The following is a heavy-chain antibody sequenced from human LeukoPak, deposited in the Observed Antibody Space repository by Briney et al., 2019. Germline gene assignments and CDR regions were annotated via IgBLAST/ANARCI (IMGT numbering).Heavy chain of an antibody. V-gene: IGHV4-34*01. CDR2: ITHSGST. Sequence: SETLSLTCAVDGGSFHAFFWSWLPQPPGKGLEWIGHITHSGSTSYNPSLRSRVSSSVDPSKHQFSLKLSSVTAADTAVYYCARAYGAMDWFDPWGQGTLVTVSS. CDR3: ARAYGAMDWFDP. CDR1: GGSFHAFF. D-gene: IGHD4-17*01. J-gene: IGHJ5*02.